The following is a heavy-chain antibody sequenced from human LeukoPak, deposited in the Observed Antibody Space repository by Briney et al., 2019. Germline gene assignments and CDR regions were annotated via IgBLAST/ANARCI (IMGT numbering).Heavy chain of an antibody. CDR3: AKDRNAWPTNFDS. D-gene: IGHD5-24*01. V-gene: IGHV3-7*03. CDR2: INKDVSRI. CDR1: GFSFSRYW. Sequence: GRSLRLSCAGSGFSFSRYWMAWVRQAPEKGLEWVASINKDVSRIHYVDSVKGRFSISRDNSKNTLYLRMNSLRAEDTAIYYCAKDRNAWPTNFDSWGQGTLVTVSA. J-gene: IGHJ4*02.